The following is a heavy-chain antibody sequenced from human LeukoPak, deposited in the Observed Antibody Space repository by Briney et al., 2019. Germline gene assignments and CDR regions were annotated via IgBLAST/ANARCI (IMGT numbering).Heavy chain of an antibody. Sequence: ASVKVSCKASGYTFTSYGISWVRQAPGQGLEWMGWISAYYGNTNYAQKLQGRVTMTTDTSTSTAYMELRSLRSDDTAVYYCARIPGRLRADYYYYYMDVWGKGTTVTVSS. CDR3: ARIPGRLRADYYYYYMDV. CDR1: GYTFTSYG. J-gene: IGHJ6*03. D-gene: IGHD5-12*01. V-gene: IGHV1-18*01. CDR2: ISAYYGNT.